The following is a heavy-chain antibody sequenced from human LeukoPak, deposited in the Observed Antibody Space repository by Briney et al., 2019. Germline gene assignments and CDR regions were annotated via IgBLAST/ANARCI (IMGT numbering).Heavy chain of an antibody. Sequence: GGSLRLSCAASGFIFTSYSMNWVRQAPGKGLEWVSYISSSSSTIYYADSVKGRFTISRDNAKNSLYLQMNSLRAEDTAVYYCARQRAGFTVTTSDYWGQGTLGTVSS. CDR3: ARQRAGFTVTTSDY. CDR2: ISSSSSTI. D-gene: IGHD4-17*01. J-gene: IGHJ4*02. CDR1: GFIFTSYS. V-gene: IGHV3-48*01.